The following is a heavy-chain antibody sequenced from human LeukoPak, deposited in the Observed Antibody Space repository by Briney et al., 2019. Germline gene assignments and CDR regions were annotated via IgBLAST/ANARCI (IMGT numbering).Heavy chain of an antibody. CDR2: VSWNSSSI. Sequence: GGSLRLSCAASGFTFDGYTMHWVRQAPGQGLVWVSGVSWNSSSIGYADSVKGRFTISRDNTTNSLYLPMTSLRAEDRALYYWAKDPGYNGSYYFDYWGQGTLVTVSS. J-gene: IGHJ4*02. V-gene: IGHV3-9*01. CDR1: GFTFDGYT. CDR3: AKDPGYNGSYYFDY. D-gene: IGHD1-26*01.